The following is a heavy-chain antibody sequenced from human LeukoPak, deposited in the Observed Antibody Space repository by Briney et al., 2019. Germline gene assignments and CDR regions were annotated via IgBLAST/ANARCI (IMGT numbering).Heavy chain of an antibody. J-gene: IGHJ3*02. Sequence: SETLSLTCTVSGGSISNYYWIWIRQPPGKGLEWIGYIYYTGNINYNPSLKSRVTISVDTSKNQFSLKLTSVTAADTAVYYCARWNYDSSGHRPFDIWGQGTMVTVSS. CDR3: ARWNYDSSGHRPFDI. V-gene: IGHV4-59*01. D-gene: IGHD3-22*01. CDR2: IYYTGNI. CDR1: GGSISNYY.